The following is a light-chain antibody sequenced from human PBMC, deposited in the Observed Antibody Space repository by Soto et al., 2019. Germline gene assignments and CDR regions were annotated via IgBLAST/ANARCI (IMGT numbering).Light chain of an antibody. CDR3: QQYNSWPPLYT. V-gene: IGKV3-15*01. J-gene: IGKJ2*01. CDR1: QTVSDN. CDR2: GAS. Sequence: EIVLTQSPAILSASPGERATLSCRASQTVSDNLAWYQQKPGQSPRLLIYGASPRATDIPVRFSGSGSGTEFTLTISSLQSEEFAVYYCQQYNSWPPLYTFGQGTKL.